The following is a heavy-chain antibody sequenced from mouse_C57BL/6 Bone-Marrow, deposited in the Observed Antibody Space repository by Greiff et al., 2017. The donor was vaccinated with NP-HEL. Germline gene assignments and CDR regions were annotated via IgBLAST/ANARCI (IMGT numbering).Heavy chain of an antibody. CDR3: TRAGYGYDGLLAY. Sequence: EVQRVESGEGLVKPGGSLKLSCAASGFTFSSYAMSWVRQTPEKRLEWVAYISSGGDYIYYADTVKGRFTISRDTARNTLYLQLSSLKSEDTAMYYCTRAGYGYDGLLAYWGQGTLVTVSA. J-gene: IGHJ3*01. D-gene: IGHD2-2*01. CDR1: GFTFSSYA. V-gene: IGHV5-9-1*02. CDR2: ISSGGDYI.